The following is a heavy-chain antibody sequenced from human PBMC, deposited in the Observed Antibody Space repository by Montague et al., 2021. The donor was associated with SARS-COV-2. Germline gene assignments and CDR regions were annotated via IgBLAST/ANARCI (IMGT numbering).Heavy chain of an antibody. CDR2: FSYSGST. J-gene: IGHJ5*02. V-gene: IGHV4-39*01. D-gene: IGHD3-9*01. CDR3: ARHDIFSNGFDP. CDR1: GGPVSSNRDS. Sequence: SETLSLTCTVSGGPVSSNRDSWGWIRQPPGRGLEWIGTFSYSGSTYSNPSLNNRVSISRDTSRNHFSLKLTSVTTADTAVYYCARHDIFSNGFDPWGQGTLVTVSS.